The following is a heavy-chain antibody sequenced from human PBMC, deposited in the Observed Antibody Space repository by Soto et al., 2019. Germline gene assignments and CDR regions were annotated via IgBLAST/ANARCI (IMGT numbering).Heavy chain of an antibody. CDR3: AKDEQQSPLDQFDH. CDR2: ISGSGGST. Sequence: GGSLRLSCAVSGFTFSSYAMSWVRQAPGKGLEWVSGISGSGGSTYYADSVKGRFTISRDNPENTVYLQMNSLRAEDTAVYYCAKDEQQSPLDQFDHWGQGTPVTVSS. V-gene: IGHV3-23*01. CDR1: GFTFSSYA. J-gene: IGHJ4*02. D-gene: IGHD6-13*01.